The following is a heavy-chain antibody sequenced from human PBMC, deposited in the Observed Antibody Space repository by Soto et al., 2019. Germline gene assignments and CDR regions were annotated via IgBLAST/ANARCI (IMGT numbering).Heavy chain of an antibody. Sequence: RASVKVSCKASGYTFTSYYMHWVRQAPGQGLEWMGIINPSGGSTSYAQKFQGRVTMTRDTSTSTVYMELSSLRSEDTAVYYCARLSGTIAAAGTLRPKLKNWFDPWGQGTLVTVSS. J-gene: IGHJ5*02. V-gene: IGHV1-46*01. CDR1: GYTFTSYY. CDR2: INPSGGST. CDR3: ARLSGTIAAAGTLRPKLKNWFDP. D-gene: IGHD6-13*01.